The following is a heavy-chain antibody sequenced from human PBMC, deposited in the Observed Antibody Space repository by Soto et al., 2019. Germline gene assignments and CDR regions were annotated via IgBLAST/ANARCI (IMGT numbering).Heavy chain of an antibody. V-gene: IGHV1-69*01. Sequence: QVQLVQSGAELRTPGSSVKVSCKASGGTLENLAISWVRQAPGQGFEWMGGVIPVVGTTDYAQKLQGRLTITADESTTTVYMELSGLKSEDTAVYYCARDGRTLRYLEWPAAFDSWGQGPLVTVSS. CDR3: ARDGRTLRYLEWPAAFDS. D-gene: IGHD3-3*01. CDR2: VIPVVGTT. J-gene: IGHJ5*01. CDR1: GGTLENLA.